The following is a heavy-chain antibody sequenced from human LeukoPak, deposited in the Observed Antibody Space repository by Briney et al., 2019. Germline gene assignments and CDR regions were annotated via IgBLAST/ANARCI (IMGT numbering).Heavy chain of an antibody. V-gene: IGHV3-48*01. Sequence: PGGSLRLSRAASGFTFSTYTMNWVRQAPGKGLEWVSYISSSGTTIYYADSVKGRFTISRDNAKNSLYLQMNSLRAEDTAVYYCARDAYQYSSGWFFDYWGQGTLVTVSS. CDR3: ARDAYQYSSGWFFDY. CDR1: GFTFSTYT. CDR2: ISSSGTTI. J-gene: IGHJ4*02. D-gene: IGHD6-19*01.